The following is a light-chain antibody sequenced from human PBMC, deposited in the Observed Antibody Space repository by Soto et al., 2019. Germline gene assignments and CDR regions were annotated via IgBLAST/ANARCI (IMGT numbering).Light chain of an antibody. V-gene: IGKV3-11*01. CDR2: DAY. Sequence: EVVLTQSPVNLSLSPGERATLSCRASQSFRGLLAWYQQKPGQAPRLLIYDAYNRATGIPPRFSGSGSGTDFTLTISSLEPEDSAVYYCQQRHMWPITFGQGTRLESK. CDR3: QQRHMWPIT. CDR1: QSFRGL. J-gene: IGKJ5*01.